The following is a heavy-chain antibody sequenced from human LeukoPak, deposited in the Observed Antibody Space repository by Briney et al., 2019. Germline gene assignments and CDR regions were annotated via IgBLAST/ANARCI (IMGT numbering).Heavy chain of an antibody. J-gene: IGHJ6*03. CDR2: IIPIFGTA. CDR3: ARAERITIFGVVTPGYYYYMDV. D-gene: IGHD3-3*01. Sequence: SSVKVSCKASGGTFSSYAISWVRQAPGQGLEWMGGIIPIFGTANYAQKFQGRVTITADESTSTAYMELSSLRSEDTAVYYCARAERITIFGVVTPGYYYYMDVWDKGTTVTVSS. V-gene: IGHV1-69*01. CDR1: GGTFSSYA.